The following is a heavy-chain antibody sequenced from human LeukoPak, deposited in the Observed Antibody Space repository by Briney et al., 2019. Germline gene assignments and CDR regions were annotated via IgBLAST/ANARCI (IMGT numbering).Heavy chain of an antibody. CDR3: ARSHSSGWYYFDY. J-gene: IGHJ4*02. CDR1: GFTFSSYW. V-gene: IGHV3-7*01. CDR2: IKQDGSEE. Sequence: GRSLRLSCAASGFTFSSYWMSWVRQAPGKGLEWVANIKQDGSEEYYVDSVKGRFTISRDNAKNSLYLQMNSLRAEDTAVYYCARSHSSGWYYFDYWGQGTLVTVSS. D-gene: IGHD6-19*01.